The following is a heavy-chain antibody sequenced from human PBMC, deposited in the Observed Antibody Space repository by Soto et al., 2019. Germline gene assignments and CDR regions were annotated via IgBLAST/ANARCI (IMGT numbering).Heavy chain of an antibody. D-gene: IGHD4-17*01. V-gene: IGHV1-69*02. CDR3: ASSTTVNPVGGYYYYRDV. CDR2: IIPILGIA. Sequence: QVQLVQSGAEVKKPGSSVKVSCKASGGTFSSYTISWVRQAPGQGLEWMGRIIPILGIANYAQKFQGRVTITADKSTSTAYMELSSLRSEDTAVYYCASSTTVNPVGGYYYYRDVWGKGTTVTVSS. J-gene: IGHJ6*03. CDR1: GGTFSSYT.